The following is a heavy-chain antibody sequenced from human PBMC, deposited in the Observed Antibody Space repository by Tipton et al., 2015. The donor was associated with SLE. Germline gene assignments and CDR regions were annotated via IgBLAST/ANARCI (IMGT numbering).Heavy chain of an antibody. CDR2: IYYTGTTT. Sequence: LRLSCTVSGGSVSSSSKYWAWIRQPPGKGLEWIGSIYYTGTTTYYNSFLKSRVTMPVDTSKNQFSLRLTSVIAADTAVYYCARLHGYSYGLNWFDPWGQGTLISVSS. J-gene: IGHJ5*02. CDR3: ARLHGYSYGLNWFDP. CDR1: GGSVSSSSKY. V-gene: IGHV4-39*07. D-gene: IGHD5-18*01.